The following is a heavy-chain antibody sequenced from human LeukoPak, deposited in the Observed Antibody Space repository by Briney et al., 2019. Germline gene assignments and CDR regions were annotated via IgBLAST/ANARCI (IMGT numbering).Heavy chain of an antibody. V-gene: IGHV3-23*01. CDR2: ISGSGGST. J-gene: IGHJ4*02. D-gene: IGHD5-24*01. CDR3: ARGRRWLQSAPDY. CDR1: GFTFSSYA. Sequence: GGSLRLSCAASGFTFSSYAMSWVRQAPGKGLEWVSAISGSGGSTYYADSVKGRFTISRDNSKNTLYLQMNSLRAEDTAVYYCARGRRWLQSAPDYWGQGTLVTVSS.